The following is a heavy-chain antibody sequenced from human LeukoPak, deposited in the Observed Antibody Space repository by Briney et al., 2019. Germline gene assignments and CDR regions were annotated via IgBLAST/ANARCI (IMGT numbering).Heavy chain of an antibody. D-gene: IGHD2-2*01. CDR2: INDDGSDT. CDR3: VKDGHCTHTSCYYFDY. V-gene: IGHV3-74*01. J-gene: IGHJ4*02. CDR1: GFTFKLYW. Sequence: GGSLRLSCAASGFTFKLYWMHWVRQVPGKGPVWVARINDDGSDTVYADSVKGRFTISRDSSKNTLFLQMNSLGAEDTAVYYCVKDGHCTHTSCYYFDYWGQGTLVTVSS.